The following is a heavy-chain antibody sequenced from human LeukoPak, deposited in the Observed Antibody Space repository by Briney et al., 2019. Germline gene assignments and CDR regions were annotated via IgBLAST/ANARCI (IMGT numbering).Heavy chain of an antibody. CDR3: ARDLIGHFDY. Sequence: PSETLSLTCTVSGGSISSYYWSWIRQPPGKGLEWIGYIYYSGSANYNPSLKSRVTMSVDTSKNQFSLSLSSVTAADTAVYYCARDLIGHFDYWGQGTLVTVSS. V-gene: IGHV4-59*01. J-gene: IGHJ4*02. CDR1: GGSISSYY. CDR2: IYYSGSA.